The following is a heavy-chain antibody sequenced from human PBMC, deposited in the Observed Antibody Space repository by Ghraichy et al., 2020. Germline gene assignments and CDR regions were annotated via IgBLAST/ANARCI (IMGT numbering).Heavy chain of an antibody. V-gene: IGHV4-59*01. CDR1: GGSISSYY. Sequence: SETLSLTCTVSGGSISSYYWSWIRQPPGKGLEWIGYIYYSGSTNYNPSLKSRVTISVDTSKNQFSLKLSSGTAADTAVYYCARVGYCSGGSCPHQFDYWGQGTLVTVSS. D-gene: IGHD2-15*01. CDR2: IYYSGST. J-gene: IGHJ4*02. CDR3: ARVGYCSGGSCPHQFDY.